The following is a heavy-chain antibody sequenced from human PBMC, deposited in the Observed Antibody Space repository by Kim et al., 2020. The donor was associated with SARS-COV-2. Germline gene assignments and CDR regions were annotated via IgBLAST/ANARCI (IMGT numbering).Heavy chain of an antibody. V-gene: IGHV3-23*01. CDR1: GFTFSNFD. J-gene: IGHJ4*02. Sequence: GGSLRLSCAASGFTFSNFDMGWVRRAPGKGLEWVSAISSGGTYYAGSVEGRFTISRDNSENTLYLHMNNLRADDTAVSHCAKIHCGGSSCSRADQWGQG. D-gene: IGHD2-2*01. CDR3: AKIHCGGSSCSRADQ. CDR2: ISSGGT.